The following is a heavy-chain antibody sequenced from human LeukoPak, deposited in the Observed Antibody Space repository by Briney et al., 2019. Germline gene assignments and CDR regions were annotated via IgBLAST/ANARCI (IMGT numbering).Heavy chain of an antibody. D-gene: IGHD3-22*01. CDR3: ARVSTDGSGYYDREY. Sequence: PSETLSLTCGVSYYSIRSGHYWGWIRQPPGKGLEWIGSIYHSGNTYYNPSLKSRVTISVDTSKNQFSLNLPSVTAADTAVYYCARVSTDGSGYYDREYWGQGTLVTVSS. J-gene: IGHJ4*02. CDR1: YYSIRSGHY. V-gene: IGHV4-38-2*01. CDR2: IYHSGNT.